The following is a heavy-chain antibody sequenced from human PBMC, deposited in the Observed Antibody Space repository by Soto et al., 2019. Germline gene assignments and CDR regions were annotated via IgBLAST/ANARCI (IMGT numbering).Heavy chain of an antibody. J-gene: IGHJ2*01. CDR1: GYTFTSCG. V-gene: IGHV1-18*01. CDR2: ISAYNGNT. D-gene: IGHD2-2*01. Sequence: ASVKVSCKASGYTFTSCGISWVRQAPGQGLEWMGWISAYNGNTNYAQKLQGRVTMTTDKSTSTAYMELRSLRSEDTAVYYCARDNCSSTSCSYWYFDLWGRGTLVTVSS. CDR3: ARDNCSSTSCSYWYFDL.